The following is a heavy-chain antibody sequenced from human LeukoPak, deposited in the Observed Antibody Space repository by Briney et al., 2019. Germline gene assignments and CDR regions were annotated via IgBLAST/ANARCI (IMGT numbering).Heavy chain of an antibody. Sequence: ASVKVSCKASGGTFSSYAISWVRQAPEQGLEWMGGIIPIFGTANYAQKFQGRVTITADKSTSTAYMELSSLRSEDTAVYYCAREAVTAMVVQPLDYWGQGTLVTVSS. J-gene: IGHJ4*02. CDR2: IIPIFGTA. CDR1: GGTFSSYA. V-gene: IGHV1-69*06. D-gene: IGHD5-18*01. CDR3: AREAVTAMVVQPLDY.